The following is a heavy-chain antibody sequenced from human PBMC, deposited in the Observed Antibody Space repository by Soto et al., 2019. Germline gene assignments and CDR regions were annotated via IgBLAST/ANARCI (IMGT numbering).Heavy chain of an antibody. V-gene: IGHV3-23*01. CDR3: AKVWRYYYDSSGYIDY. J-gene: IGHJ4*02. CDR2: ISGSGGST. Sequence: GGSLRLSCAASGFTFSSYAMSWVRQAPGKGLEWVSAISGSGGSTYYADSVKGRFTISRDNSKNTLYLQMNSLRAEDTAVYYCAKVWRYYYDSSGYIDYWGQGTLVTVSS. CDR1: GFTFSSYA. D-gene: IGHD3-22*01.